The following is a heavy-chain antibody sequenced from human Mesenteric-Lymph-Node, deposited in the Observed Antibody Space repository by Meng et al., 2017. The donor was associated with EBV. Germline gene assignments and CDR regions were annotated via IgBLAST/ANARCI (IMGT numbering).Heavy chain of an antibody. CDR3: AKDEDSEGQLEH. J-gene: IGHJ4*02. CDR2: INPSGGAT. D-gene: IGHD6-13*01. V-gene: IGHV1-46*01. Sequence: QEQLVQSGAEVKKPGASVKVSCKASGYMFRGYQMHWVRQAPVQGLEWMGIINPSGGATRYAPRFEGRLTLTADTSTNTVYMELSSLTSEDTAVYYCAKDEDSEGQLEHWGQGSLVTVSS. CDR1: GYMFRGYQ.